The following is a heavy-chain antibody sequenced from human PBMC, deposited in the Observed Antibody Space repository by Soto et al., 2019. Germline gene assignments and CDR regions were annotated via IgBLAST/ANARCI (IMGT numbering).Heavy chain of an antibody. CDR1: GGNIRGSYYY. D-gene: IGHD3-3*01. CDR2: MYYSGAT. V-gene: IGHV4-39*01. Sequence: SVTQSLSWSGSGGNIRGSYYYWAWDSKPTGKGLEYIGSMYYSGATYYNPSVESRVTFSVDTSKNQFSLRLRSVTAADTAVYYCARHLGVVTIGQYNWFDPRGQGTPVT. CDR3: ARHLGVVTIGQYNWFDP. J-gene: IGHJ5*02.